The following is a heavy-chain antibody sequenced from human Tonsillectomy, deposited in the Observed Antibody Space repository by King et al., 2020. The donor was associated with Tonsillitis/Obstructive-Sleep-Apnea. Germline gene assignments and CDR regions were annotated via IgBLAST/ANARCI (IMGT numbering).Heavy chain of an antibody. D-gene: IGHD4-11*01. CDR1: GDSFSTYY. V-gene: IGHV4-34*01. CDR2: INHSGST. J-gene: IGHJ5*02. CDR3: ARSLTTPLPS. Sequence: VQLQQWGAGLLKPSETLSLTCAFYGDSFSTYYWTWIRQPPGKGLEWIGEINHSGSTNYNPSLKSRVTMSVDTSKNQFSLKLSSMTAADTAVYYCARSLTTPLPSWGQGTLVTVSS.